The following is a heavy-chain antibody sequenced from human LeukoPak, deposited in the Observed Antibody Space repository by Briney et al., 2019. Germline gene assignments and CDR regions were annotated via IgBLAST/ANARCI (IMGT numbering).Heavy chain of an antibody. V-gene: IGHV2-5*02. Sequence: SGPTLAKPTQTLTLTCTFSGFSLSTSGVGVGWIRQPPGKALEWLSLIYWDDDKRYSPSLKSRLNTTKDTSKTQVDLTMTNMDPVDTATYYCARNFQYYFDYWGQGTLVTVSS. CDR3: ARNFQYYFDY. CDR2: IYWDDDK. J-gene: IGHJ4*02. CDR1: GFSLSTSGVG.